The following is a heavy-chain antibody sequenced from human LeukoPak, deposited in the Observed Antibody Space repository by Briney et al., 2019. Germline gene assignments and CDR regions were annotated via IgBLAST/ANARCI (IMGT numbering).Heavy chain of an antibody. V-gene: IGHV4-59*04. D-gene: IGHD3-9*01. Sequence: SETLSLTCSVSSGSITSYYWSWLRQPPGKGLEWIGYIYYSGSTYYNPSLKSRVTISVDTSKNQFSLKLSSVTAADTAVYYCARQIDPWAPFDPWGQGTLVTVSS. CDR1: SGSITSYY. J-gene: IGHJ5*02. CDR2: IYYSGST. CDR3: ARQIDPWAPFDP.